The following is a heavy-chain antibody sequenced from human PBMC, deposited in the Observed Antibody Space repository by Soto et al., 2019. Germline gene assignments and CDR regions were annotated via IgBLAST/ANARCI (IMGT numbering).Heavy chain of an antibody. Sequence: PGGSLRLSCAASGFTFSSYGMHWVRQAPGKGLEWVAVISYDGSNKYYADSVKGRFTISRDNSKNTLYLQMNSLRAEDTAVYYCAKCPALLEWSAGWFDPWGQGTLVTVSS. V-gene: IGHV3-30*18. CDR1: GFTFSSYG. D-gene: IGHD3-3*01. J-gene: IGHJ5*02. CDR2: ISYDGSNK. CDR3: AKCPALLEWSAGWFDP.